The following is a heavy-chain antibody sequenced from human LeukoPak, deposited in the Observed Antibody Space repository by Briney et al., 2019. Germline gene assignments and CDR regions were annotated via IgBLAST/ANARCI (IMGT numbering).Heavy chain of an antibody. V-gene: IGHV4-34*01. CDR1: GGSFSGYY. D-gene: IGHD6-19*01. CDR3: ARGRSSGH. CDR2: INHSGST. J-gene: IGHJ4*02. Sequence: PSETLSLTCAVYGGSFSGYYWSWIRQPPGRGLEWIGEINHSGSTNYNPSLKGRVTISVDTSRNQFSLKLSSVTAADTAVYYCARGRSSGHWGQGTLVTVSS.